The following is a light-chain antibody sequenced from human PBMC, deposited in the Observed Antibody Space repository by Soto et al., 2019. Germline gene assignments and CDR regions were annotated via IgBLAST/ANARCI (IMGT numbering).Light chain of an antibody. CDR1: QTVRSN. Sequence: EIVMTQSPATLSVSPGERATLSCRASQTVRSNYLAWYQQKPGQAPRLLIYDISTRATGIPARFSGSGSGTEFTLTISSLQSEDPAVYFCQQYSDWPLTFGPGTKVDI. CDR2: DIS. CDR3: QQYSDWPLT. V-gene: IGKV3-15*01. J-gene: IGKJ3*01.